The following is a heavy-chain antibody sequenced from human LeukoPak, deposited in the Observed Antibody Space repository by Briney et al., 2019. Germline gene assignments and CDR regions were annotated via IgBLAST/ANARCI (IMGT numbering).Heavy chain of an antibody. V-gene: IGHV3-74*01. Sequence: GGSLRLSCAASGFTLSSYWMHWVRQAPGKGLVWVSRINSDGSSINYADSVKGRFTISRDNAKNTLYLQMNSLRAEDTAVYYCAKNKGTSSSSQNDWGQGTLVTVSS. CDR1: GFTLSSYW. CDR3: AKNKGTSSSSQND. J-gene: IGHJ4*02. CDR2: INSDGSSI. D-gene: IGHD6-19*01.